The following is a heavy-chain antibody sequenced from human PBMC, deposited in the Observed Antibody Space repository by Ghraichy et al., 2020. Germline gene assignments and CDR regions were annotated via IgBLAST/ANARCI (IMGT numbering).Heavy chain of an antibody. CDR1: GYTFTSYG. J-gene: IGHJ5*02. CDR3: ARAYCSRATCYYSLDP. D-gene: IGHD2-2*01. V-gene: IGHV1-18*01. CDR2: IGANNGHT. Sequence: ASVKVSCKASGYTFTSYGVSWVRQAPGQGLEWMGWIGANNGHTNYAQNVQGRVSMTTDTSTSTAYMELSSLRSDDTAVYYCARAYCSRATCYYSLDPWGQGTLVTVSS.